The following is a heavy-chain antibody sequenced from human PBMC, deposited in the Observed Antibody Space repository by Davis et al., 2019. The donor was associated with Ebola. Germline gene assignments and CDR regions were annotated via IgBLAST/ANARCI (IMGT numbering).Heavy chain of an antibody. CDR2: IYYSGST. D-gene: IGHD1-26*01. CDR3: ASRSPPVGATDI. CDR1: GGSISSSSYY. V-gene: IGHV4-39*01. Sequence: PSETLSLTCTVSGGSISSSSYYWGWIRQPPGKRLEWIGSIYYSGSTYYNPSLKSRVTISVDTSKNQFSLKLSSVTAADTAVYYCASRSPPVGATDIWGQGTMVTVSS. J-gene: IGHJ3*02.